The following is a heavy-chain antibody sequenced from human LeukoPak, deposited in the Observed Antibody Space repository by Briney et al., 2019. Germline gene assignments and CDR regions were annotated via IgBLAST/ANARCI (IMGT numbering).Heavy chain of an antibody. D-gene: IGHD2/OR15-2a*01. V-gene: IGHV3-48*04. Sequence: GGSLRLSCAASGFTFSDYRMHCVRQAPGKGLEWVSYISISGNTIYYADSVKGRFTISRDNAKNSLYLQMNSLRAEDTAIYYCARDYFQYYRLDVWGQGTTVTVSS. CDR1: GFTFSDYR. J-gene: IGHJ6*02. CDR3: ARDYFQYYRLDV. CDR2: ISISGNTI.